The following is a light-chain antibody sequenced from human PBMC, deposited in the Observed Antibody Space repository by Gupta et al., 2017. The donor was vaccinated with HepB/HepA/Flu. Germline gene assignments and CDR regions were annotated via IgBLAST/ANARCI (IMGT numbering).Light chain of an antibody. J-gene: IGLJ1*01. CDR2: KKK. V-gene: IGLV1-47*01. CDR1: RSSIGSNS. CDR3: ATWDDSLRGYV. Sequence: QSALTQPPSVSGTPGQEVTISCSGSRSSIGSNSVYWYPPLPGTAPKVLISKKKERPSGVPARFSGSKSGTSASLAISELRSEDEADYYCATWDDSLRGYVFGTGTAVTVL.